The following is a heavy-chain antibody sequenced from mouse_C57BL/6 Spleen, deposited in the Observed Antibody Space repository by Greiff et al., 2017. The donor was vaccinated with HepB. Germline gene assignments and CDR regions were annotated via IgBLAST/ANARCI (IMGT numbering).Heavy chain of an antibody. J-gene: IGHJ2*01. CDR3: ASYGYDGVY. D-gene: IGHD2-2*01. Sequence: QVQLQQPGAELVMPGASVKLSCKASGYTFTSYWMHWVTQRPGQGLEWIGEIDPSASYTNYNQKFKGKSTLTVDKASSTAYMQLSSLTSEDSAVYYCASYGYDGVYWGQGTTLTVSS. CDR2: IDPSASYT. V-gene: IGHV1-69*01. CDR1: GYTFTSYW.